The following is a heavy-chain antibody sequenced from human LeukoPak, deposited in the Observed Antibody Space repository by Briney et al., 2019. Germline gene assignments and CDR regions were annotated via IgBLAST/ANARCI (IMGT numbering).Heavy chain of an antibody. Sequence: GGSLRLSCAASGFTFITYNMNWVRQAPGKGLEWVAVISYDGSNKYYADSVKGRFTISRDNAKNSLYLQMNSLRAEDTAVYYCAELGITMIGGVWGKGTTVTISS. D-gene: IGHD3-10*02. CDR1: GFTFITYN. CDR3: AELGITMIGGV. J-gene: IGHJ6*04. V-gene: IGHV3-30*04. CDR2: ISYDGSNK.